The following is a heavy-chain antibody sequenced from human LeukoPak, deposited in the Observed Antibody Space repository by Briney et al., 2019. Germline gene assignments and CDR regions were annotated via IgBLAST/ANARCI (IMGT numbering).Heavy chain of an antibody. D-gene: IGHD6-19*01. CDR1: GFTFSSYA. CDR3: ARASSGWERYYYYGMDV. V-gene: IGHV3-30*04. CDR2: ISYDGSNK. Sequence: GGSLRLSCAASGFTFSSYAMHWVRQAPGKGLEWVAVISYDGSNKYYADSVKGRFTISRDNSKNTLYLQMNSLRAEDTAVYYCARASSGWERYYYYGMDVWGQGTTVTVSS. J-gene: IGHJ6*02.